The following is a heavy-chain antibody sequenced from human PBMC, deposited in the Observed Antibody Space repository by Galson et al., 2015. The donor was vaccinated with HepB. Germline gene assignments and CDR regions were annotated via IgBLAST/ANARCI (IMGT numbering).Heavy chain of an antibody. CDR3: ARASALWSGYPLSYYMDV. J-gene: IGHJ6*03. CDR2: ISSSSSYI. V-gene: IGHV3-21*01. D-gene: IGHD3-3*01. Sequence: SLRLSCAASGFTFSSYSMNWVRQAPGKGLEWVSSISSSSSYIYYADSVKGRFTISRDNAKNSLYLQMNSLRAEDTAVYYCARASALWSGYPLSYYMDVWGKGTTVTVSS. CDR1: GFTFSSYS.